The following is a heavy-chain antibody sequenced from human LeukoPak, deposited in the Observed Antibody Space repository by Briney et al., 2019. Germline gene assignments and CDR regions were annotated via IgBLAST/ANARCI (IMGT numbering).Heavy chain of an antibody. CDR1: GFTFSSYG. CDR3: ARGGPAGGYYDFWSGYSGFDY. J-gene: IGHJ4*02. V-gene: IGHV3-30*02. Sequence: PGGSLRLSCAASGFTFSSYGMHWVCQAPGKGLEWVAFIRYDGSNKYYADSVKGRFTISRDNSKNTLYLQMNSLRAEDTAVYYCARGGPAGGYYDFWSGYSGFDYWGQGTLVTVSS. CDR2: IRYDGSNK. D-gene: IGHD3-3*01.